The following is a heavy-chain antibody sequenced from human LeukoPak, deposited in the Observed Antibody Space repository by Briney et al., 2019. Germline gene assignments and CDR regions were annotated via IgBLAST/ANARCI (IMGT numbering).Heavy chain of an antibody. Sequence: GRSLRLSCTASGFTFDDYAMHWVRQVPGEGLEWVSGISWNSGKIDYADSVKGRFTISRDNAKNSLYLQMNSLRAEDTALYYCAKDIKYSSSYDTTFDYWGQGTLVTVSS. CDR2: ISWNSGKI. CDR1: GFTFDDYA. V-gene: IGHV3-9*01. J-gene: IGHJ4*02. CDR3: AKDIKYSSSYDTTFDY. D-gene: IGHD6-6*01.